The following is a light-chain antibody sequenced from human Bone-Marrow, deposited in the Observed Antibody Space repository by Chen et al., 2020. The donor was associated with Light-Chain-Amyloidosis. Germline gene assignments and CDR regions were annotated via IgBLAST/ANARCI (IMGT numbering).Light chain of an antibody. CDR3: SSYTITNTLV. CDR2: EVT. CDR1: SSDVGGDNH. J-gene: IGLJ1*01. V-gene: IGLV2-14*01. Sequence: QSALTQPASVSGSPGQSFTISCTGTSSDVGGDNHVSWYQQHPNKAPKLMISEVTNRPSWVPARFSGSKSDNTASLTISGLQTEDEADYFCSSYTITNTLVFGSGTRVTDL.